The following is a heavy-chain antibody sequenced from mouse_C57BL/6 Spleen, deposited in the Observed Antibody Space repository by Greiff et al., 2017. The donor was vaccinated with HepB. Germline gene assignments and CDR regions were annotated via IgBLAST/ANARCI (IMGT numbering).Heavy chain of an antibody. J-gene: IGHJ2*01. D-gene: IGHD3-3*01. CDR1: GFTFSDYG. Sequence: EVQVVESGGGLVKPGGSLKLSCAASGFTFSDYGMHWVRQAPEKGLEWVAYISSGSSTIYYADTVKGRFTISRDNAKNTLFLKMTSLRSEDTAMYYCAREGPYYFDYWGQGTTLTVSS. CDR2: ISSGSSTI. V-gene: IGHV5-17*01. CDR3: AREGPYYFDY.